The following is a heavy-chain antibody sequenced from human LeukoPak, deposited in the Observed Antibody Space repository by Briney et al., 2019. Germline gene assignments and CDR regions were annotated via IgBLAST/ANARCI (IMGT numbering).Heavy chain of an antibody. Sequence: RGSLRLSCAASAFTLSTYAMHWVRQAPRKGMEWVAVISYDGSNKYYADSVKGRFTISRDNSKNALYLQMNSLRAEDTAVYYCASPIAASGGYWGQGTLVTVSS. CDR2: ISYDGSNK. V-gene: IGHV3-30-3*01. CDR1: AFTLSTYA. CDR3: ASPIAASGGY. J-gene: IGHJ4*02. D-gene: IGHD6-13*01.